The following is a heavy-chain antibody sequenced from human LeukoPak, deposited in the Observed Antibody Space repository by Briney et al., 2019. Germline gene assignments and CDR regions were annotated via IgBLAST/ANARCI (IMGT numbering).Heavy chain of an antibody. CDR1: GFTFSSYG. Sequence: GGSLRLSCAASGFTFSSYGMHWVRQAPGKGLEWVAYIQFDGSNEQYADSVKGRFSISRDSSKNILYLQMNSLRAEDTAVYYCARHYYYYYYMDVWGKGTTVTVSS. V-gene: IGHV3-30*02. CDR2: IQFDGSNE. CDR3: ARHYYYYYYMDV. J-gene: IGHJ6*03.